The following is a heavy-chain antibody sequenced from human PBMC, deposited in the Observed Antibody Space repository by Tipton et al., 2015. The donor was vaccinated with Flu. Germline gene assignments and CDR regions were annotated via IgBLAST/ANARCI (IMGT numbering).Heavy chain of an antibody. CDR1: GDSIGSDYY. V-gene: IGHV4-38-2*01. CDR3: ARTEHNLGAYDY. J-gene: IGHJ4*02. Sequence: TLSLTCSVSGDSIGSDYYWGWIRQAPGKGLEWIANIHRAGNTYYNPSLKSRVTLSVDTSNNQFSLKLSSVTAADTAVYYCARTEHNLGAYDYWGQGSLVTVSS. D-gene: IGHD1-26*01. CDR2: IHRAGNT.